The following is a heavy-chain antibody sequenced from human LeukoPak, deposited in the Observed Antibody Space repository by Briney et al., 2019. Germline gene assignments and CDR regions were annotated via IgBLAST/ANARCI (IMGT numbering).Heavy chain of an antibody. V-gene: IGHV3-23*01. J-gene: IGHJ4*02. D-gene: IGHD2/OR15-2a*01. CDR1: GITFSTYA. CDR2: ISGSGINT. CDR3: AKSPGSVIVPSLYYFDY. Sequence: PGGSLRLSCAASGITFSTYAMSWVRQAPGKGLEWVSPISGSGINTYYADSVKGRSTISRDNAKNTLYLQMNSLRAEDTAVYYCAKSPGSVIVPSLYYFDYWGQGTLVTVSS.